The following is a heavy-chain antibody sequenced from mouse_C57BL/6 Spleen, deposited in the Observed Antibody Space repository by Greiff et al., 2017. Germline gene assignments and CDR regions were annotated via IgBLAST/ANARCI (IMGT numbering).Heavy chain of an antibody. CDR1: GYTFTSYW. CDR3: ARTLNYGNSWFAY. D-gene: IGHD2-1*01. J-gene: IGHJ3*01. Sequence: VQLQQPGAELVRPGTSVKLSCKASGYTFTSYWMHWVKQRPGQGLEWIGVIDPSDSYTNYNQKFKGKATLTVDTSSSTAYMQLSSLTSEDSAVYYCARTLNYGNSWFAYRGEGTLVTVSA. CDR2: IDPSDSYT. V-gene: IGHV1-59*01.